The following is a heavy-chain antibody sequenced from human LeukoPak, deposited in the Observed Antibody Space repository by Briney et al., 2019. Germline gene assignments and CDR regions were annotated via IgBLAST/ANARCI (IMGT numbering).Heavy chain of an antibody. V-gene: IGHV1-18*01. CDR3: ARLGGYGSGSYYYLVSYYFDY. D-gene: IGHD3-10*01. CDR2: ISAYNGNT. CDR1: GYTFTSYG. Sequence: ASVKVSCKASGYTFTSYGITWVRQAPGQGLEWMGCISAYNGNTNYAQKLQGRVTMTTDRSTSTAYMELRSLRSDDTAVYYCARLGGYGSGSYYYLVSYYFDYWGQGTLVTVSS. J-gene: IGHJ4*02.